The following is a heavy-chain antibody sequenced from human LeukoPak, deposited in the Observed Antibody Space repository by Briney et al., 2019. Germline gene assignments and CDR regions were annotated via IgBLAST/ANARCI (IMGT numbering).Heavy chain of an antibody. V-gene: IGHV3-23*01. CDR1: GFTFNTYA. CDR3: ARSCSSTSCYSDY. J-gene: IGHJ4*02. D-gene: IGHD2-2*02. CDR2: ISGNGGST. Sequence: GGSLRLSCAASGFTFNTYAMSWVRQAPGKGLEWVSAISGNGGSTYYADSVKGRFTISRDNSKNTLYLQMNSLRAEDTAVYYCARSCSSTSCYSDYWGQGTLVTVSS.